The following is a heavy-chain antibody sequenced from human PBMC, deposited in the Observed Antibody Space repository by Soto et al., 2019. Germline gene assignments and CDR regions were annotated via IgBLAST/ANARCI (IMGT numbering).Heavy chain of an antibody. Sequence: ASVKVYCKASGYTFTGYYMHWVRQAPGQGLEWMGWINPNSGGTNYAQKFQGRVTMTRDTSISTAYMELSRLRSDDTAVYYCARGYCGGDCYTCDYWGQGTLVTVSS. V-gene: IGHV1-2*02. CDR3: ARGYCGGDCYTCDY. D-gene: IGHD2-21*02. CDR2: INPNSGGT. J-gene: IGHJ4*02. CDR1: GYTFTGYY.